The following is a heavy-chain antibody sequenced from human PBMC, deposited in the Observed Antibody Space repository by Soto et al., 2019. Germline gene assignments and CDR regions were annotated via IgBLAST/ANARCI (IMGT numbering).Heavy chain of an antibody. CDR3: ARDRVVGAQHTGDAFDI. D-gene: IGHD1-26*01. CDR1: GFTFSSYA. CDR2: ISYDGSNK. Sequence: QVQLVESGGGVVQPGRSLRLSCAASGFTFSSYAMHWVRQAPGKGLEWVAVISYDGSNKYYADSVKGRFTISRDNSKNTLYLQMNSLRAEDTAVYYCARDRVVGAQHTGDAFDIWGQGTMVTVSS. V-gene: IGHV3-30-3*01. J-gene: IGHJ3*02.